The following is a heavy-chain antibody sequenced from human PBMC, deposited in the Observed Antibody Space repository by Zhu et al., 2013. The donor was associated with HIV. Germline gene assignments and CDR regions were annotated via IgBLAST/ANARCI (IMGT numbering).Heavy chain of an antibody. CDR1: GGTFSSYT. Sequence: QVQLVQSGAEVKKPGSSVKVSCKASGGTFSSYTISWVRQAPGQGLEWMGRIIPILGIANYAQKFQGRVTITADKSTSTAYMELSSLRSEDTAVYYCAREPDIVVVVAATRYYYYGMDVWGQGTTGHRLL. CDR3: AREPDIVVVVAATRYYYYGMDV. J-gene: IGHJ6*02. D-gene: IGHD2-15*01. CDR2: IIPILGIA. V-gene: IGHV1-69*08.